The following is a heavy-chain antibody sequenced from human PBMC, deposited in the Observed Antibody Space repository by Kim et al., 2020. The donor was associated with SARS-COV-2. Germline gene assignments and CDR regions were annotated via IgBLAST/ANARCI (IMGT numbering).Heavy chain of an antibody. J-gene: IGHJ6*02. Sequence: GGSLRLSCAASGFTFSSYWMSWVRQAPGKGLEWVANIKQDGSEKYYVDSVKGRFTISRDNAKNSLYLQMNSLRAEDTAVYYCASDRVALGYCIGGSCNYSYYYGMDVWGQGTTVTVSS. CDR1: GFTFSSYW. V-gene: IGHV3-7*01. D-gene: IGHD2-15*01. CDR2: IKQDGSEK. CDR3: ASDRVALGYCIGGSCNYSYYYGMDV.